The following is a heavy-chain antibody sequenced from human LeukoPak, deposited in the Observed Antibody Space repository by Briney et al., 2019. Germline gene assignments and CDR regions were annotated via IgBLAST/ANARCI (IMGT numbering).Heavy chain of an antibody. Sequence: KASETLSLTCAVYGGSFSGYYWSWIRQPPGKGLEWIGEINHSGSTNYNPSLKSRVTISVDTSKNQFSLKLSSVTAADTAVYYCARGRYCSGGSCYSRYYYYYGMDVWGQGTTVTVSS. CDR1: GGSFSGYY. J-gene: IGHJ6*02. CDR2: INHSGST. CDR3: ARGRYCSGGSCYSRYYYYYGMDV. D-gene: IGHD2-15*01. V-gene: IGHV4-34*01.